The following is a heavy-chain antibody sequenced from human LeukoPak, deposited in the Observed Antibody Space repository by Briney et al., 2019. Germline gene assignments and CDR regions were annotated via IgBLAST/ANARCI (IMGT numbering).Heavy chain of an antibody. CDR1: GYSISSGYY. CDR2: IYHTGTT. Sequence: SETLSLTCTVSGYSISSGYYWGWIRQPPGKGLEWIGSIYHTGTTYYNPSLKSRVTISVDTSKNQFSLKLSSVTAADTAVYYCARLRGWFDPWGRGTLVTVSS. CDR3: ARLRGWFDP. D-gene: IGHD3-16*01. V-gene: IGHV4-38-2*02. J-gene: IGHJ5*02.